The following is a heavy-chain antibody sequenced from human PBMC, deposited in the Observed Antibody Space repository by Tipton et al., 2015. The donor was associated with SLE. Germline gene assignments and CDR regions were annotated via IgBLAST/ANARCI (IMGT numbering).Heavy chain of an antibody. CDR1: GFTFSSYW. CDR3: ARAVYFDFWSGPNWFDP. CDR2: IKQDGGEK. V-gene: IGHV3-7*01. D-gene: IGHD3-3*01. Sequence: SLRLSCAASGFTFSSYWMNWVRQAPGKGLEWVANIKQDGGEKYYVDSVKGRFTISRDNTKSSLYLQMNSLRAEDTAVYYCARAVYFDFWSGPNWFDPWGQGTLVTVSS. J-gene: IGHJ5*02.